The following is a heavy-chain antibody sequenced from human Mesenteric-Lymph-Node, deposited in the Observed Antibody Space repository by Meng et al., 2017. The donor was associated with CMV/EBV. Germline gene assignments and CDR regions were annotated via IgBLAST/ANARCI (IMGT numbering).Heavy chain of an antibody. CDR3: ARDAIGQQLVNYYYYGMDV. CDR1: GFTFSSYG. CDR2: IRYDGGNK. V-gene: IGHV3-30*02. Sequence: GGSLRLSCAASGFTFSSYGMNWVRQAPGKGLEWVTFIRYDGGNKYSADSVKGRFIISRDNSRNTLFLQMYSLTAEDTATYHCARDAIGQQLVNYYYYGMDVWGQGTTVTVSS. J-gene: IGHJ6*02. D-gene: IGHD6-13*01.